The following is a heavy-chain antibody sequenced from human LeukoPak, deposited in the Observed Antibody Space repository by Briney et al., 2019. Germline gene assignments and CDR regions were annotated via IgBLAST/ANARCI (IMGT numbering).Heavy chain of an antibody. CDR1: GISISDGRYY. CDR2: KYYSGSA. Sequence: SQTLSLTCNVSGISISDGRYYWDWIRQRPGRGLEWIGYKYYSGSAKYNPSLKSRLTISVDTPENQFSLHLSSVTAADTAMYYCATPYCSSLSCLDVFNIWGQGRMVTVSS. D-gene: IGHD2-2*01. CDR3: ATPYCSSLSCLDVFNI. J-gene: IGHJ3*02. V-gene: IGHV4-31*03.